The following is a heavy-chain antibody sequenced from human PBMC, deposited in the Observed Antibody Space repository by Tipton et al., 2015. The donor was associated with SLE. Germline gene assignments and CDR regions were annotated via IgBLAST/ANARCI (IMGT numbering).Heavy chain of an antibody. CDR3: ARGWYSSSGGGYYFDY. D-gene: IGHD6-13*01. V-gene: IGHV4-31*03. J-gene: IGHJ4*02. Sequence: TLSLTCTVSGGSISSGGYYWSWIRQHPGKGLEWLGYIYYSGSTYYNPSLKSRVTISVDTSKNPFSLTLSSVTAADTAVYYCARGWYSSSGGGYYFDYWGQGTLFTVSS. CDR2: IYYSGST. CDR1: GGSISSGGYY.